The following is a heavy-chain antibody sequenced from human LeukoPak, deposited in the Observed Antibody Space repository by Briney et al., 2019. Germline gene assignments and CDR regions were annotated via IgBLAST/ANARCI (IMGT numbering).Heavy chain of an antibody. Sequence: ASVKVSCKASGYTFTSYYMHWVRQAPGQGLEWMGIINPSGGSTSYAQKFQGRVTMTTDTSTSTAYMELRSLRSDDTAVYYCARVGSNKSVDTAMVPGPIWGQGTLVTVSS. J-gene: IGHJ4*02. CDR3: ARVGSNKSVDTAMVPGPI. CDR2: INPSGGST. D-gene: IGHD5-18*01. V-gene: IGHV1-46*01. CDR1: GYTFTSYY.